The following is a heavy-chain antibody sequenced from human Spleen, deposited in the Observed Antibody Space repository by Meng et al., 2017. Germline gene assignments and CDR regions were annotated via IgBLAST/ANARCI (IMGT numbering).Heavy chain of an antibody. CDR1: GGSISSDNY. V-gene: IGHV4-30-4*01. J-gene: IGHJ2*01. CDR2: IYYSGRT. Sequence: QVQLQESGPGLLKPSPTLSLTCTVAGGSISSDNYWSWIRQPPGKGLEWIGYIYYSGRTYYNPSLKSRLTISVDTSKNQFSLKLSSVTAADTAVYYCARATSSGYSWYFDLWGRGTLVTVSS. CDR3: ARATSSGYSWYFDL. D-gene: IGHD3-22*01.